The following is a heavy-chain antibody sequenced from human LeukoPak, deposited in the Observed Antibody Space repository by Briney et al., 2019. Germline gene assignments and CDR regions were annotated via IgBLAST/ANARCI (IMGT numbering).Heavy chain of an antibody. CDR2: ISSSSSYI. Sequence: PGGSLRLSCAASGFTFSSYSMNWVRQAPGKGLEWVSSISSSSSYIYYADSVKGRFTISRDNAKNSLYLQMNSLRAEDTAVYYCATLWGDFWSRALFDYWGQGTLVTVSS. CDR1: GFTFSSYS. D-gene: IGHD3-3*01. J-gene: IGHJ4*02. V-gene: IGHV3-21*01. CDR3: ATLWGDFWSRALFDY.